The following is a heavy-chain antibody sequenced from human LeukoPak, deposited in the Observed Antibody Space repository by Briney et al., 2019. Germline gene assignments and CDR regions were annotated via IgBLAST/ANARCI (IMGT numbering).Heavy chain of an antibody. CDR2: IYTSGST. J-gene: IGHJ4*02. V-gene: IGHV4-61*02. D-gene: IGHD1-26*01. Sequence: SQTLSLTCTVSGGSISSGSYYWSWIRQPAGKGLEWIGRIYTSGSTNYNPSLKSRVTISVDTSKNQFSLKLSSVTAADTAVYYCARDAYSGSCWADYWGQGTLVTVSS. CDR3: ARDAYSGSCWADY. CDR1: GGSISSGSYY.